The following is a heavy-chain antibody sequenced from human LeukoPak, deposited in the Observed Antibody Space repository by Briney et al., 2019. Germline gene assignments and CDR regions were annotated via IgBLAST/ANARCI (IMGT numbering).Heavy chain of an antibody. D-gene: IGHD2-15*01. V-gene: IGHV3-13*01. CDR2: IGTAGDT. CDR1: GFTFSSYA. J-gene: IGHJ4*02. Sequence: GGSLRLSCAASGFTFSSYAMSWVRQAPGKGLEWVSAIGTAGDTYYPGSVKGRFTISRENAKNSLYLQTNSLRAGDTAVYYCAREYCSGGSCYFDYWGQGTLVTVSS. CDR3: AREYCSGGSCYFDY.